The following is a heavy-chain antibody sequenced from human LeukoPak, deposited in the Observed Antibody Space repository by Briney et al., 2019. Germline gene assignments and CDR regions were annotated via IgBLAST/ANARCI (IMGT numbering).Heavy chain of an antibody. CDR3: ARGGGRYSVDY. D-gene: IGHD1-26*01. V-gene: IGHV1-2*02. CDR2: ISPNSGGT. J-gene: IGHJ4*02. CDR1: GYTFIDYY. Sequence: ASVKVSCKASGYTFIDYYMHWVRQAPGQGLERIGWISPNSGGTKYVQKLQGRVTMTRDTSITTVYMELSGLSFDDTAVYYCARGGGRYSVDYWGQGTLVIVSS.